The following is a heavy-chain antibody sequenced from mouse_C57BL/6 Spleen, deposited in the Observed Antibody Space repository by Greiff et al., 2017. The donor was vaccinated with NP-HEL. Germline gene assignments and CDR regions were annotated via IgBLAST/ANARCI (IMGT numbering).Heavy chain of an antibody. V-gene: IGHV1-54*01. CDR1: GYAFTNYL. CDR2: INPGSGGT. J-gene: IGHJ3*01. Sequence: QVQLQQSGAELVRPGTSVKVSCKASGYAFTNYLIEWVKQRPGQGLEWIGVINPGSGGTNYNEKFKGKATLTADKSSSTAYMQLSSLTSEDSAVYFCARRGGYYPFAYWGQGTLVTVSA. D-gene: IGHD2-3*01. CDR3: ARRGGYYPFAY.